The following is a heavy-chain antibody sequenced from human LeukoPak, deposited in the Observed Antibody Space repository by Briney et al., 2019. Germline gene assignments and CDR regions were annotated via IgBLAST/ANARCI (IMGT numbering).Heavy chain of an antibody. Sequence: PSETLSLTCTVSGGSISSGGYYWSWIRQPPGKGLEWIGYIYHSGSTYYNPSLKSRVTISVDRSKNQFSLKLSSVTAADTAVYYCARTGAVAGTAFDIWGQGTMVTVSS. D-gene: IGHD6-19*01. V-gene: IGHV4-30-2*01. J-gene: IGHJ3*02. CDR3: ARTGAVAGTAFDI. CDR1: GGSISSGGYY. CDR2: IYHSGST.